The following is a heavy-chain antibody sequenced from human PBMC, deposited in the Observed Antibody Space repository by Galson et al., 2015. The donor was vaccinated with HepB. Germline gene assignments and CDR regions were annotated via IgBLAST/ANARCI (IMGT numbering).Heavy chain of an antibody. CDR2: IKQDGSEK. J-gene: IGHJ6*03. Sequence: SLRLSCAASGFTFSSYWMSWVRQAPGRGLEWVANIKQDGSEKYYVDSVKGRFTISRDNAKNSLYLQMNSLRAEDTTVYYCASEDIVVVPAAIPPYYYYYMDVWGKGTTVTVSS. CDR1: GFTFSSYW. V-gene: IGHV3-7*03. CDR3: ASEDIVVVPAAIPPYYYYYMDV. D-gene: IGHD2-2*01.